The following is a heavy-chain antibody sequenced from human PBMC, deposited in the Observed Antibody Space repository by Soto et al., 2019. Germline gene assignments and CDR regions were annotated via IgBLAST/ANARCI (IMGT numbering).Heavy chain of an antibody. CDR1: GFTVSSNY. D-gene: IGHD6-19*01. V-gene: IGHV3-66*01. CDR2: IYSGGST. CDR3: ARVWYSSGWYGGPFDP. J-gene: IGHJ5*02. Sequence: EVQLVESGGGLVQPGGSLRLSCAASGFTVSSNYMSWVRQAPGKGLEWVSVIYSGGSTYYADSVKGRFTISRDNSKNTLYLQMNSLRAEDTAVYYCARVWYSSGWYGGPFDPWGQGTLVTVSS.